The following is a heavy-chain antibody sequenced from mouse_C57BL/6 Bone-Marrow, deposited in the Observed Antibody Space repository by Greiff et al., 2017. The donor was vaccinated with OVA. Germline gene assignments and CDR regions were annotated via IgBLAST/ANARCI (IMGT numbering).Heavy chain of an antibody. J-gene: IGHJ3*01. CDR3: ASGVYTGYYYFAY. D-gene: IGHD2-3*01. CDR1: GYTFTSYW. V-gene: IGHV1-62-3*01. CDR2: IDPNSGGT. Sequence: QVQLKQPGAELVKPGASVKLSCKASGYTFTSYWMHWVKQRPGRGLEWIGRIDPNSGGTKYNEKFKSKATLTVDKSSSTAYMQLSSLTSEDSAVDYCASGVYTGYYYFAYWGQGTLVTVSA.